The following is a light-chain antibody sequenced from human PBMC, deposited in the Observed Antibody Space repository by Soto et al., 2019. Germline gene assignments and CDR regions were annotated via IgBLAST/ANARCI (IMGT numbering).Light chain of an antibody. Sequence: QSALTQPASVTGSPGQSITISCTGTNSDVGRYNFVSWYQQHPGKAPKLMISEVSNRPSGVSNRFSGSKSGNTASLTISGLRAEDEADYYCGSYTTSSNYVFGTGTKVT. J-gene: IGLJ1*01. CDR1: NSDVGRYNF. CDR3: GSYTTSSNYV. V-gene: IGLV2-14*01. CDR2: EVS.